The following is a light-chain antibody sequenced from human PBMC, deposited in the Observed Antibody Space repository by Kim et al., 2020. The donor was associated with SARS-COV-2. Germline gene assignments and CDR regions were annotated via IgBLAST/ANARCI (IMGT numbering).Light chain of an antibody. CDR1: KLGGKY. CDR2: HTT. Sequence: SYELTQPPSVSVSPGQTDGITCPGEKLGGKYVFWYQQKPGQSPVLVISHTTERPSGIPERLSGSHSWNTGTLTISGTQVMDEGDYYCQAWDRSTAVFGGGNQLTVL. CDR3: QAWDRSTAV. J-gene: IGLJ3*02. V-gene: IGLV3-1*01.